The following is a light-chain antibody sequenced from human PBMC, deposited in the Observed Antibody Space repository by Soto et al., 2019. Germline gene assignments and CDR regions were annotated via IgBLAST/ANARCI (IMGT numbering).Light chain of an antibody. J-gene: IGLJ1*01. CDR3: QSYDSSLSGYV. CDR2: GNS. Sequence: QSALTQPPSVSGAPGQRVTISCTGSSSKIGAGYDVHWYHQLPGTAPKLLIYGNSNRPSGVPDRFSGSNSGTSASLAIFGLQAEDEAYYYCQSYDSSLSGYVFGTGTKVTVL. V-gene: IGLV1-40*01. CDR1: SSKIGAGYD.